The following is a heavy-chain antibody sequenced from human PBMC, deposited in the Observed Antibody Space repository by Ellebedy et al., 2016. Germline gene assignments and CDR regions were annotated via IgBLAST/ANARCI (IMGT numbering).Heavy chain of an antibody. CDR2: IWFDGSNK. CDR3: RQGHYADY. V-gene: IGHV3-33*06. CDR1: GFTFSTYG. J-gene: IGHJ4*02. Sequence: GGSLRLXXAASGFTFSTYGMHWVRQAPGKGLEWVAVIWFDGSNKYYADSVKGRFTISRDNSRNTLHLQMNNLRGEDTAVYYCRQGHYADYWGQGTLVTVSS.